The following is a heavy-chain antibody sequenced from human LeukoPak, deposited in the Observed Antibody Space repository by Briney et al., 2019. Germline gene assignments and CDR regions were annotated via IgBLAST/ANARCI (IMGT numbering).Heavy chain of an antibody. CDR2: VSSSGTTI. Sequence: PGGSLRLSCAASGFTFSDYYMNWIRQTPGKGLEWISYVSSSGTTIYYADSMKGRFTISRDNAKNSLYLQMNTLRAEDTAVYYCAGNALIYSDGNAYLHNWGQGTLVTVSS. J-gene: IGHJ4*02. V-gene: IGHV3-11*01. CDR1: GFTFSDYY. CDR3: AGNALIYSDGNAYLHN. D-gene: IGHD3-22*01.